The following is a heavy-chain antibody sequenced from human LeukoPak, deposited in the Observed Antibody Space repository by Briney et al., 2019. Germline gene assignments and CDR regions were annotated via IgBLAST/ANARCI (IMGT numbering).Heavy chain of an antibody. CDR2: IYYSGST. J-gene: IGHJ4*02. D-gene: IGHD1-26*01. V-gene: IGHV4-39*01. Sequence: PSETLPLTCTVSGGSISSSSYYWGWISQPPGKGLEWIGSIYYSGSTYFNPSLKSRVTISVDTSKNQFSLKLSSVTAADTAVYYCARYASGSYFDYWGQGTLVTVSS. CDR3: ARYASGSYFDY. CDR1: GGSISSSSYY.